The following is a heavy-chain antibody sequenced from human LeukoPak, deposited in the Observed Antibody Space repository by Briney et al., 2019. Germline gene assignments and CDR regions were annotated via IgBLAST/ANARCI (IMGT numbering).Heavy chain of an antibody. J-gene: IGHJ3*02. D-gene: IGHD3-22*01. CDR1: GYTFTGYY. V-gene: IGHV1-2*02. CDR3: ARDQGYYDSSGYYNDAFDI. CDR2: INPNSGGT. Sequence: ASVKVSCKASGYTFTGYYMHWVRQAPGQGLEWMGWINPNSGGTNYAQKFQGRVTMTRDTSISTAYMELSRLRSDDTAVYYCARDQGYYDSSGYYNDAFDIWGQGIMVTVSS.